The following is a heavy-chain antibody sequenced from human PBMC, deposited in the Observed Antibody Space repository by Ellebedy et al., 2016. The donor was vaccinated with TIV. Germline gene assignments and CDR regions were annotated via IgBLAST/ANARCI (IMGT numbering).Heavy chain of an antibody. Sequence: GGSLRLXXAASGFTFSSYAMHWARQAPGKGLEWVALISYDGTNKYYADSMKGRFTISRDQSQSTLYLQMNSLRPDDTAVYYCVRVGHCSNGNCPFDYWGQGTLVTVSS. J-gene: IGHJ4*02. V-gene: IGHV3-30-3*01. CDR1: GFTFSSYA. CDR2: ISYDGTNK. D-gene: IGHD2-15*01. CDR3: VRVGHCSNGNCPFDY.